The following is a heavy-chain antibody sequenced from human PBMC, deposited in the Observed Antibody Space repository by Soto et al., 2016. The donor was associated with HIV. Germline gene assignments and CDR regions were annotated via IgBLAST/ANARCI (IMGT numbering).Heavy chain of an antibody. CDR2: IIPIFGTA. CDR3: ASFEQWSPGRYYYYMDV. Sequence: QVQLVQSGAEVKKPGSSVKVSCKASGGTFSSYAISWVRQAPGQGLEWMGGIIPIFGTANYAQKFQGRVTITADESTSTAYMELSSLRSEDTAVYYCASFEQWSPGRYYYYMDVWGKGTTVTVSS. J-gene: IGHJ6*03. CDR1: GGTFSSYA. V-gene: IGHV1-69*12. D-gene: IGHD6-19*01.